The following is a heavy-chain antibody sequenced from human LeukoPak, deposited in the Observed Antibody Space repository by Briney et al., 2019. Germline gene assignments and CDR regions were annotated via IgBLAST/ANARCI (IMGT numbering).Heavy chain of an antibody. D-gene: IGHD2-21*02. CDR1: GFTFSDYY. V-gene: IGHV3-21*01. CDR3: ARDLYAVVTAPSWFDP. Sequence: PGGSLRLSCAASGFTFSDYYMNWVRQAPGKGLEWVSPISSSSSYIYYADSVKGRFTISRDNAKNSLYLQMNSLRAEDTAVYYCARDLYAVVTAPSWFDPWGQGTLVTVSS. J-gene: IGHJ5*02. CDR2: ISSSSSYI.